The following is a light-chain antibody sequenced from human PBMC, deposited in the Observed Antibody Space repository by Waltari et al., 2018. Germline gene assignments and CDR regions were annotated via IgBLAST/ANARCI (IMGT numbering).Light chain of an antibody. CDR2: EAT. J-gene: IGKJ2*01. Sequence: EIVLTQSPVTLSLSPGQRATLSCGASQSVDNFLGWYHQKAGQAPRLLSNEATKRAPGIPARFSGGGSGTDFTLTISSLEPEDVGLYYCHQGTTWPRTFGQGTKLEI. CDR1: QSVDNF. CDR3: HQGTTWPRT. V-gene: IGKV3-11*01.